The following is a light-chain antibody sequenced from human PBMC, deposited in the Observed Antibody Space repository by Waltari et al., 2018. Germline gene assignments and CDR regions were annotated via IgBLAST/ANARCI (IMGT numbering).Light chain of an antibody. CDR1: QSLLHSNGNNY. CDR2: LGS. CDR3: MQSLQALWT. Sequence: DIVMTQFPVSLPVTPGESASIPCRSSQSLLHSNGNNYLEWYLQKPGQSPQLLIYLGSNRASGVPDRFSGSGSGTDFTLKISRVEAEDVGVYYCMQSLQALWTFGPGTKVEFK. V-gene: IGKV2-28*01. J-gene: IGKJ1*01.